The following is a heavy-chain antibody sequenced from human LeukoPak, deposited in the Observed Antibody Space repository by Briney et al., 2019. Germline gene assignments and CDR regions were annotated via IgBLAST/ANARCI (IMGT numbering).Heavy chain of an antibody. CDR3: AKHLTVGATKGYFQH. CDR2: ISSSSSTI. Sequence: GGSLRLSCAASGFTFSSYSMNWVRQAPGKGLEWVSYISSSSSTIYYADSVKGRLTISRDNAKNSLYLQMNSLRAEDTAVYYCAKHLTVGATKGYFQHWGQGTLVTVSS. CDR1: GFTFSSYS. D-gene: IGHD1-26*01. J-gene: IGHJ1*01. V-gene: IGHV3-48*01.